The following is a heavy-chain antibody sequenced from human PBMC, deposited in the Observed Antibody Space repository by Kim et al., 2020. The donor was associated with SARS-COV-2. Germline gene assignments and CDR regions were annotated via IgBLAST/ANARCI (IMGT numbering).Heavy chain of an antibody. D-gene: IGHD3-22*01. CDR3: ARGYYDSSGYYYLTY. Sequence: SVKVSCKASGGTFSSYAISWVRQAPGQGLEWMGGIIPIFGTANYAQKFQGRVTITADKSTSTAYMELSSLRSEDTAVYYCARGYYDSSGYYYLTYWGQGTLVTVSS. CDR1: GGTFSSYA. CDR2: IIPIFGTA. V-gene: IGHV1-69*06. J-gene: IGHJ4*02.